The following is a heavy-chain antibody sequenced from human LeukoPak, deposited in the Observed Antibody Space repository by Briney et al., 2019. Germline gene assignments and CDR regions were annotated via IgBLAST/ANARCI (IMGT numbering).Heavy chain of an antibody. J-gene: IGHJ4*02. CDR1: GGSITSYY. CDR2: TSYSGRT. D-gene: IGHD6-13*01. V-gene: IGHV4-59*01. Sequence: SETLSLTCTVSGGSITSYYWTWIRQSPGKGLEWIGYTSYSGRTNANPSLKSRVTLSVDTSKSQFSLKMYSVTAADTAVYYCARTTGYSSTWELDSWGQGILVTVSS. CDR3: ARTTGYSSTWELDS.